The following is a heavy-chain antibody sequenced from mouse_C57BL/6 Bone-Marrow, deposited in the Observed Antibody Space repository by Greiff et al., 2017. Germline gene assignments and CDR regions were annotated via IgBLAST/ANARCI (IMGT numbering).Heavy chain of an antibody. CDR2: IHPNSGST. Sequence: QVQLQQPGAELVKPGASVKLSCKASGYTFTSYWMHWVKQRPGQGLEWIGMIHPNSGSTNYNEKFKSKATLTVDKSSSTAYMQLSSLTSEDSAVYYCASWGIDYGNSPYAMDYWGQGTSVTVSS. CDR1: GYTFTSYW. V-gene: IGHV1-64*01. D-gene: IGHD2-1*01. J-gene: IGHJ4*01. CDR3: ASWGIDYGNSPYAMDY.